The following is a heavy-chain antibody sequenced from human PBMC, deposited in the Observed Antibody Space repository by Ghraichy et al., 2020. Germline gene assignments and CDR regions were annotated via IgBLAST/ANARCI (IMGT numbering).Heavy chain of an antibody. CDR2: INHSGST. CDR3: ARVWGRWELPYYFDY. D-gene: IGHD1-26*01. CDR1: GGSFSGYY. J-gene: IGHJ4*02. Sequence: SETLSLTCAVYGGSFSGYYWSWIRQPPGKGLEWIGEINHSGSTNYNPSLKSRVTIAVDTSKNQFSLKLSSVTAADTAVYYCARVWGRWELPYYFDYWGQGTLVTVSS. V-gene: IGHV4-34*01.